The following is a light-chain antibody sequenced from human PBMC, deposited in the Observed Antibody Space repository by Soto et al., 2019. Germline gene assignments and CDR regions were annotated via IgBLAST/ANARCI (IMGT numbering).Light chain of an antibody. CDR3: YSFAGFNTQ. CDR2: EVN. J-gene: IGLJ2*01. Sequence: QSVLTQPASVSGSPGQSITISCTGTSSDVGGYNYVSWYQQHPGQAPKLIIYEVNKRPSGISSRFSASKSGNTASLTISGLQADDEADYYCYSFAGFNTQFGGGTKLTVL. V-gene: IGLV2-14*01. CDR1: SSDVGGYNY.